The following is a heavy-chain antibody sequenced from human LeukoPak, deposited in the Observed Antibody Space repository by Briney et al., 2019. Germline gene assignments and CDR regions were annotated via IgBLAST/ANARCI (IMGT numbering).Heavy chain of an antibody. Sequence: SETLSLTCAVYGGSFSGYYWSWIRQPPGKGLEWIGEIYHSGSTNYNPSLKSRVTISVDKSKNQFSLKLSSVTAADTAVYYCARGYSYGFNWFDPWGQGTLVTVSS. J-gene: IGHJ5*02. D-gene: IGHD5-18*01. CDR2: IYHSGST. CDR3: ARGYSYGFNWFDP. CDR1: GGSFSGYY. V-gene: IGHV4-34*01.